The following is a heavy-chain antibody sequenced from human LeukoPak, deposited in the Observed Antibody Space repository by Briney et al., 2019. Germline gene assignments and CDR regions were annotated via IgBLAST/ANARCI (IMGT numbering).Heavy chain of an antibody. CDR3: AKVAGATGSTEWFDH. Sequence: SDTLSLTCTVWCDSITIYSWTYIRQSAGKGREGLWRIYNTGTSTYSPSLKSRVTMSVDRTRNQFSLTLRSVTAADSAVYYCAKVAGATGSTEWFDHWGQGTLITVSS. CDR2: IYNTGTS. D-gene: IGHD1-1*01. J-gene: IGHJ5*02. CDR1: CDSITIYS. V-gene: IGHV4-4*07.